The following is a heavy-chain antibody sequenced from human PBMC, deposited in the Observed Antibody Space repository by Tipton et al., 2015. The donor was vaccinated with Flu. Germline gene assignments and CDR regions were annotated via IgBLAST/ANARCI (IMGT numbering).Heavy chain of an antibody. CDR2: ISSSSSYI. CDR3: ARDHLVGVAGMDV. V-gene: IGHV3-21*01. Sequence: SLRLSCAASGFTFNPYTMNWVRQAPGKGLEWVSSISSSSSYIYYADSVNGRLTISRDNAKNSLYLQISTLRAEDTAVYYCARDHLVGVAGMDVWGQGTTVTVSS. D-gene: IGHD1-26*01. CDR1: GFTFNPYT. J-gene: IGHJ6*02.